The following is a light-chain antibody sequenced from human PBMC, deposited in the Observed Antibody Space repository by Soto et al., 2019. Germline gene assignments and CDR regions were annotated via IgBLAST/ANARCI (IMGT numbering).Light chain of an antibody. CDR3: YQGYSFPLT. Sequence: DIQMTQSPSSVSASVGDRVTITCQASQGVTNWLAWYEHNPGKAPKHLIYAAPSLQSGVPSRLSGSGSGTDFTLTITSLQPEDCSTYDCYQGYSFPLTFFGGTQVEI. CDR1: QGVTNW. CDR2: AAP. J-gene: IGKJ4*01. V-gene: IGKV1-12*01.